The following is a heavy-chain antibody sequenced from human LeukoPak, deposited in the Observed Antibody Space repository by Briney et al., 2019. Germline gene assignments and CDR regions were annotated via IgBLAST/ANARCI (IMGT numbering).Heavy chain of an antibody. CDR2: IRYDGSNK. D-gene: IGHD2-2*01. CDR3: AKDLVVPAAMYKTYYYYYGMDV. Sequence: GGSLRLSCAASGFTFSGYAMHWVRQAPGKGLEWVAFIRYDGSNKYHADSVKGRFTISRDNSKNTLYLQMNSLRAEDTAVYYCAKDLVVPAAMYKTYYYYYGMDVWGQGTTVTVSS. V-gene: IGHV3-30*02. CDR1: GFTFSGYA. J-gene: IGHJ6*02.